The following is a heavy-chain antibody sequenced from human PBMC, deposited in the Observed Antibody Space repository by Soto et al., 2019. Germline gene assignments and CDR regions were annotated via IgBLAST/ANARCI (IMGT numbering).Heavy chain of an antibody. CDR3: ASGQIAVPPQNWFDP. CDR2: INPSGGST. Sequence: ASVKVSCKASGYTFTSYYMHWVRQAPGQGLEWMGIINPSGGSTSYAQKFQGRVTMTRDTSTSTVYMELSSLRSEDTAVYYCASGQIAVPPQNWFDPCAKGTLVTV. CDR1: GYTFTSYY. J-gene: IGHJ5*02. V-gene: IGHV1-46*01. D-gene: IGHD6-19*01.